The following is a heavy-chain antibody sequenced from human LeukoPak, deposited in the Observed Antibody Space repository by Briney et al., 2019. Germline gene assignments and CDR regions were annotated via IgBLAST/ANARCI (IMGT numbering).Heavy chain of an antibody. D-gene: IGHD2-2*01. V-gene: IGHV3-66*01. CDR2: IYSGGST. CDR1: GFTVSSNY. Sequence: GGSLRLSCAASGFTVSSNYMSWVRQAPGKGLEWVSVIYSGGSTYYADSVKGRFTISRDNSKNTLYLQMNSLRAEDTAVYYCARGVCTSCEIDYWGQGTLVTVSS. J-gene: IGHJ4*02. CDR3: ARGVCTSCEIDY.